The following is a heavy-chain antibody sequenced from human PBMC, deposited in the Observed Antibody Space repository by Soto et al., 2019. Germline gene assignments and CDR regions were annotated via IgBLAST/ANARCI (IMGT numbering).Heavy chain of an antibody. CDR3: ARVVQIVVVPAAMRSWFDP. CDR2: IIPIFGTA. CDR1: GGTFGSYA. J-gene: IGHJ5*02. Sequence: QVQLVQSGAEVKKPGSSVKVSCKASGGTFGSYAISWVRQAPGQGLEWMGGIIPIFGTANYAQKFQGRVTITADESTSTAYMELSSLRSEDTAVYYCARVVQIVVVPAAMRSWFDPWGQGTLVTVSS. V-gene: IGHV1-69*01. D-gene: IGHD2-2*01.